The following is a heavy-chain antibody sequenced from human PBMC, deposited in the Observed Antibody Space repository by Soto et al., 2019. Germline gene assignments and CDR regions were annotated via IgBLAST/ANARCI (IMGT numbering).Heavy chain of an antibody. J-gene: IGHJ4*02. Sequence: SETLSLTCSFSRGSISSGGYYCIWIRQHPGKRLEWIGYIYYTGSTYYNPSLKSRVTISVDTSKNQFSLKRSSVTAADRAVYYCARDRMRPILGSSRDSRSWALDYWGKGTLVTVSS. CDR3: ARDRMRPILGSSRDSRSWALDY. CDR1: RGSISSGGYY. D-gene: IGHD6-13*01. CDR2: IYYTGST. V-gene: IGHV4-31*03.